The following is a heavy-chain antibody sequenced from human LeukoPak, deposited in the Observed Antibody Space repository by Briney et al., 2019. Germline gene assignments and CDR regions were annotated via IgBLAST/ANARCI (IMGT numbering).Heavy chain of an antibody. Sequence: GGSLRLSCAASGFTFSSHWMHWVRQAPGKGLVWVSRISGDGSIRSYAGSVKGRFTISRDNAKNTLYLQMNSLRAEDTAVYYCARDPIALAGLDFWGQGTLVTVSS. CDR2: ISGDGSIR. CDR3: ARDPIALAGLDF. D-gene: IGHD6-19*01. J-gene: IGHJ4*02. V-gene: IGHV3-74*01. CDR1: GFTFSSHW.